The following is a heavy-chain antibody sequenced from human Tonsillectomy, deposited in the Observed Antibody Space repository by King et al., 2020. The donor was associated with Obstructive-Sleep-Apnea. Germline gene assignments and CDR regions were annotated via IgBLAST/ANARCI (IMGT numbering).Heavy chain of an antibody. J-gene: IGHJ4*02. CDR2: IKSKTDGGTT. Sequence: VQLVESGGGFIKPGGSLRLSCAASGFTFSNAWMSWVRQTPGKGLEWVGRIKSKTDGGTTDYAAPVKGRFTISRDDSKNTLFLQMNSLKTEDTAVYYCFTDFPPLTYSASGGDWGQGTLVTVSS. CDR1: GFTFSNAW. V-gene: IGHV3-15*01. D-gene: IGHD3-10*01. CDR3: FTDFPPLTYSASGGD.